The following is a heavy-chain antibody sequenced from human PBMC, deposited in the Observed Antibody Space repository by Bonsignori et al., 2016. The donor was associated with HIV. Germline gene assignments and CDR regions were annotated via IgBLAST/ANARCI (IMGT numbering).Heavy chain of an antibody. CDR2: SMPVGPP. CDR3: ARGGGRYDI. V-gene: IGHV4-61*09. J-gene: IGHJ3*02. D-gene: IGHD3-16*01. CDR1: GGSVSSSGYY. Sequence: QVQLQESGPGLVKPSQTLSLTCTVSGGSVSSSGYYWSWIRQSAGKGWSGLGISMPVGPPNYNPSLKSRVTISKDTSKNQFSLRLTSVTAADTSVYYCARGGGRYDI.